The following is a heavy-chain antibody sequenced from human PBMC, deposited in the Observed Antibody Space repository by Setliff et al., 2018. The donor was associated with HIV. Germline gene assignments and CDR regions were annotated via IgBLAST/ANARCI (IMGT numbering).Heavy chain of an antibody. V-gene: IGHV4-4*02. CDR3: ARGHCSGTNCYGVDYYGMDV. CDR1: GGSLSSDNW. D-gene: IGHD2-2*01. J-gene: IGHJ6*02. CDR2: IYHTEYT. Sequence: SETLSLTCAVSGGSLSSDNWWTWVRQPPGKGLEWIGEIYHTEYTNYSPSLRSRVSMSVDRSKNQFSLNLTSVTAADTAVYYCARGHCSGTNCYGVDYYGMDVWGQGTTVTVSS.